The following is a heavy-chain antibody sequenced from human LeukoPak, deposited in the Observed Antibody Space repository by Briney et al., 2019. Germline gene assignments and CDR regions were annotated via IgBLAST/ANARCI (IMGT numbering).Heavy chain of an antibody. CDR1: GGTFSSYA. D-gene: IGHD3-22*01. CDR3: ARARSDYYDSSGYYYTSGFDI. Sequence: GASVKVSCKASGGTFSSYAISWVRQAPGQGLGWMGRIIPIFGIANYAQKFQGRVTITADKSTSTAYMELSSLRSEDTAVYYCARARSDYYDSSGYYYTSGFDIWGQGTMVTVSS. V-gene: IGHV1-69*04. CDR2: IIPIFGIA. J-gene: IGHJ3*02.